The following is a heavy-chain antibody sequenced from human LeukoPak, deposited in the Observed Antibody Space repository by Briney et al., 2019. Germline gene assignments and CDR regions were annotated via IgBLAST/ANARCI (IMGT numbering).Heavy chain of an antibody. Sequence: GGSLRLSCAASGFTFSSYSMNWVRQAPGKGLEWVSSISSSSSYIYYADSVKGRFTISRDNAKNSLYLQMNSLRAEDTAVYYCARAETGCSGGSCRRYYFDYWGQGTLVTVSS. D-gene: IGHD2-15*01. J-gene: IGHJ4*02. V-gene: IGHV3-21*01. CDR2: ISSSSSYI. CDR3: ARAETGCSGGSCRRYYFDY. CDR1: GFTFSSYS.